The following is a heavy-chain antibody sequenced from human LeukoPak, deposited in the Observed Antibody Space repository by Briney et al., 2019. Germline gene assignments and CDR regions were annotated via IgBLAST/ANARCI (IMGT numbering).Heavy chain of an antibody. Sequence: PGGSLRLSCAASGFTFSNAWMSWVRQAPGKGLEWVGRIKSKTDGGTTDYAAPVKGRFTISRDDSKNTLYLQMNSLKTEDTAVYYCTTSPSYNWNYGDFDYWGQGTLVTVSS. CDR2: IKSKTDGGTT. V-gene: IGHV3-15*01. CDR1: GFTFSNAW. CDR3: TTSPSYNWNYGDFDY. D-gene: IGHD1-7*01. J-gene: IGHJ4*02.